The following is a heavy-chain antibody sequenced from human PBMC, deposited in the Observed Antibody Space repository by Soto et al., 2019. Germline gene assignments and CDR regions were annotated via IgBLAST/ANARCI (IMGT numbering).Heavy chain of an antibody. Sequence: PSETLSLTCTVSGGSISSSSYYWGWIRQPPGKGLEWIGSIYYSGSTYYNPSLKSRVTISVDTSKNQFSLKLSSVTAADTAVYYCARHGLYSSSWYGEYYYGMDVWGQGTTVTVSS. D-gene: IGHD6-13*01. CDR1: GGSISSSSYY. CDR2: IYYSGST. CDR3: ARHGLYSSSWYGEYYYGMDV. V-gene: IGHV4-39*01. J-gene: IGHJ6*02.